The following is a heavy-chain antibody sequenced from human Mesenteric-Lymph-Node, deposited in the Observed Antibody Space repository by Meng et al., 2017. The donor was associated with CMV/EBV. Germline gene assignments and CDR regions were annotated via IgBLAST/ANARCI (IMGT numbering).Heavy chain of an antibody. CDR3: ARVSGSYCMDI. CDR1: GFTFDDHA. V-gene: IGHV3-53*01. D-gene: IGHD1-26*01. J-gene: IGHJ6*02. Sequence: GESLKISCEASGFTFDDHAMSWVRQAPGKGLEWVLFTYSGDNTKYADSVKGRFTISRDNSKNTLYLQMNSLRAEDTAVYYCARVSGSYCMDIWGQGTTVTVSS. CDR2: TYSGDNT.